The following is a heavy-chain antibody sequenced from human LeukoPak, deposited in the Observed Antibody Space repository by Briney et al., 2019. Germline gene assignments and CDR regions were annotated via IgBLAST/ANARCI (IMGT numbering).Heavy chain of an antibody. Sequence: SETLSLTCTVSGGSVSSGSYYWSWIRQPPGKGLEWIGYIYYSGSTNYNPPLKSRVTISVDTSKNQFSLKLSSVAAADTAVYYCARGTGYWGQGTLVTVSS. CDR2: IYYSGST. CDR1: GGSVSSGSYY. CDR3: ARGTGY. V-gene: IGHV4-61*01. J-gene: IGHJ4*02.